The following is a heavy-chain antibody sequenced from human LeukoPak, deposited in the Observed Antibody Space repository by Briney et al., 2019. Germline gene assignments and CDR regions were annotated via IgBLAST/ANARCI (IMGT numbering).Heavy chain of an antibody. J-gene: IGHJ4*02. Sequence: PGGSLRLSCAAPGFSFSSYALSWVRQAPGKGLEWVSAISNSGAATFYADSVKGRFTISRDNSRNTLYLQMNSLRADDTAVYYCTARVTGLNWGQGTLVTVSS. V-gene: IGHV3-23*01. CDR2: ISNSGAAT. CDR3: TARVTGLN. CDR1: GFSFSSYA. D-gene: IGHD2-21*02.